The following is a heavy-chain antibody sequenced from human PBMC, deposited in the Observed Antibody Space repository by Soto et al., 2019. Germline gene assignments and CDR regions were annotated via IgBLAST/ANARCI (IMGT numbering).Heavy chain of an antibody. D-gene: IGHD6-13*01. J-gene: IGHJ3*02. CDR3: ARAGYSSSWWTAFDI. CDR2: ISSSSSYI. CDR1: GFTFSSYS. Sequence: EVQLVESGGGLVKPGGSLRLSCAASGFTFSSYSMNWVRQAPGKGLEWVSSISSSSSYIYYADSVKGRFTISRDSAKNSLYLQMNSLRAEDTAVYYCARAGYSSSWWTAFDIWGQGTMVTVSS. V-gene: IGHV3-21*01.